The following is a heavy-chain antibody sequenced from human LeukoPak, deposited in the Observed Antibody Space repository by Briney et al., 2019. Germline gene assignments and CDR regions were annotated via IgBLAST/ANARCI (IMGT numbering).Heavy chain of an antibody. J-gene: IGHJ4*02. CDR1: GGSLTGSSYY. Sequence: PSETLSLTCTVSGGSLTGSSYYWGWIRHPPGKGLEWIRKPYYSGKNYYNPSIKRRVTISVDTSKNQLSLKLSSATAADTAVYYCARHYYDSTGYYYFDYWGQGTLVTVSS. D-gene: IGHD3-22*01. V-gene: IGHV4-39*01. CDR2: PYYSGKN. CDR3: ARHYYDSTGYYYFDY.